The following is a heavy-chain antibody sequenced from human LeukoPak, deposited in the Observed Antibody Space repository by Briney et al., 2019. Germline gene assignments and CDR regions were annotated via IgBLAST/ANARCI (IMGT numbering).Heavy chain of an antibody. CDR1: GFTFSSYG. Sequence: PGGSLRLSCAASGFTFSSYGMSWVRQAPGKGLEWVSAISGSGGSTYYADSVKGRFTISRDNSKNTLYLQMNSLRAEDTAVYYCAKEIYGGSTGGRFQHWGQGTLVTVSS. CDR2: ISGSGGST. D-gene: IGHD4-23*01. V-gene: IGHV3-23*01. J-gene: IGHJ1*01. CDR3: AKEIYGGSTGGRFQH.